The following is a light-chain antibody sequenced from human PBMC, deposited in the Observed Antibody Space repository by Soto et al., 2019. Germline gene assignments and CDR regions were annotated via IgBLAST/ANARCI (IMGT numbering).Light chain of an antibody. J-gene: IGLJ2*01. CDR1: NVGSKR. CDR3: QVWDSSSDHVV. CDR2: DDS. Sequence: SYELTQPPSVSVAPGQTARITCGGNNVGSKRVKWYQQKPGQAPVLVVYDDSDRPSGIPEPFSGSKSGNTATLTISRVEDGDEADYYCQVWDSSSDHVVFGGGTKLTVL. V-gene: IGLV3-21*02.